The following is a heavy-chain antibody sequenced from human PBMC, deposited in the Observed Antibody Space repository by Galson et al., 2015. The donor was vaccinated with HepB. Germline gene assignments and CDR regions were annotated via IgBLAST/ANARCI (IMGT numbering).Heavy chain of an antibody. CDR3: ARGSFSSSRFDY. V-gene: IGHV3-48*02. Sequence: SLRLSCAASGFTFSSYSMIWVRQAPGKGLEWVSDIGGNGATIYYADSVKGRFTISRDNAENSLYLQMNSLRDEDTAVYYCARGSFSSSRFDYWGQGTLVTVSS. D-gene: IGHD6-6*01. CDR1: GFTFSSYS. CDR2: IGGNGATI. J-gene: IGHJ4*02.